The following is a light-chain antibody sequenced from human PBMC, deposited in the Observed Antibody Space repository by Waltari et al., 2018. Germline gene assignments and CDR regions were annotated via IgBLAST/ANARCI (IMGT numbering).Light chain of an antibody. CDR1: SSDVGSHKF. CDR3: CSYVGGITPFLV. Sequence: QSALTQPASVSGSPGQSITISCSGTSSDVGSHKFVSWFQQHPGKVPKLLIYESSKRPSGGSHRFSGSKSDNTASLTITGLQTEDEADYYCCSYVGGITPFLVFGGGTKVTVL. J-gene: IGLJ2*01. V-gene: IGLV2-23*01. CDR2: ESS.